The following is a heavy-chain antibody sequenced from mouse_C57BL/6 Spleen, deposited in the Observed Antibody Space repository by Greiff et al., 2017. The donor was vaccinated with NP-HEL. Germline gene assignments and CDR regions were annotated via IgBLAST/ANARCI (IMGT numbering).Heavy chain of an antibody. Sequence: QVQLQQPGAELVKPGASVKMSCKASGYTFTSYWITWVKQRPGQGLEWIGDIYPGSGSTNYNEKFKSKATLTVDTSSSTAYMQLSSLTSEDSAVYYCARSGTAQASMDYWGQGTSVTVSS. J-gene: IGHJ4*01. CDR1: GYTFTSYW. CDR3: ARSGTAQASMDY. CDR2: IYPGSGST. D-gene: IGHD3-2*02. V-gene: IGHV1-55*01.